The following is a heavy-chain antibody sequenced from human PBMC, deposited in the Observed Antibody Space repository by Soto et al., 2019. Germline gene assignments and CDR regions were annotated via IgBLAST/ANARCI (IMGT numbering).Heavy chain of an antibody. J-gene: IGHJ5*02. Sequence: QVQLVESGGGVVQPGRSLRLSCAASGFTFSSYGMHWVRQAPGKGLEWVAVISFDGSKKYYADSVKGRFTISRDNSWNILFLQMNGLRAEDTALHYXXKYSENGEHGDWFDPWGPGTQVTVSS. CDR1: GFTFSSYG. CDR3: XKYSENGEHGDWFDP. CDR2: ISFDGSKK. D-gene: IGHD4-17*01. V-gene: IGHV3-30*03.